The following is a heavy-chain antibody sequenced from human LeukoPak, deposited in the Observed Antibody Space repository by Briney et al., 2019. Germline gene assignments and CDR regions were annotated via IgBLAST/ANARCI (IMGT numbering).Heavy chain of an antibody. CDR2: INPNGGGT. J-gene: IGHJ6*02. V-gene: IGHV1-2*02. CDR1: GYTFTGYY. CDR3: ARISILTGYYSAYGMDV. D-gene: IGHD3-9*01. Sequence: GASVKVSCKASGYTFTGYYMHWVRQAPGQGLEWMGWINPNGGGTNYAQKLQGRVTMTTDTSTSTAYMELRSLRSDDTAVYYCARISILTGYYSAYGMDVWGQGTAVTVSS.